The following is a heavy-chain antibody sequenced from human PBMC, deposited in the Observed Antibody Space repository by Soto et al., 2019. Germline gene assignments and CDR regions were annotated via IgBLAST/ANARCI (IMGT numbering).Heavy chain of an antibody. CDR2: ISAYNGNT. D-gene: IGHD3-22*01. Sequence: GASVKVSCKASGYTFTSYGISWVRQAPGQGLEWMGWISAYNGNTNYAQKLQGRVTMTTDTSTSTAYMELRSLRSDDTAVYYCARDLYYVSSGSPSVWGQGTLVTVCS. J-gene: IGHJ4*02. CDR1: GYTFTSYG. V-gene: IGHV1-18*01. CDR3: ARDLYYVSSGSPSV.